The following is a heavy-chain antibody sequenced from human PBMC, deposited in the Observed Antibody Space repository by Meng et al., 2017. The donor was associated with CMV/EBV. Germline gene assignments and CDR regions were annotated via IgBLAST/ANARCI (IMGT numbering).Heavy chain of an antibody. CDR3: ARDQKGLRLKWAYYYGMDV. J-gene: IGHJ6*02. CDR2: ISNSGNTI. CDR1: GFTFSDYY. D-gene: IGHD3-16*01. V-gene: IGHV3-11*01. Sequence: GESLKISCAASGFTFSDYYMSWIRQAPGRGLEWVSYISNSGNTIYYADSVKGRFTISRDNAKNSLYLQMNSLRAEDAAVYYCARDQKGLRLKWAYYYGMDVWGQGTTVTSP.